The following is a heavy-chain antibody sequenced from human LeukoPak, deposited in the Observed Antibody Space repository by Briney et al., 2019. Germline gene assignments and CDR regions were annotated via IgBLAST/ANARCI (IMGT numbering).Heavy chain of an antibody. V-gene: IGHV4-38-2*02. CDR2: IYHSGST. D-gene: IGHD6-13*01. Sequence: SETLSLTCTVSGYSISSGYYWGWIRQPPGKGLEWIGSIYHSGSTYYNPSLKSRVTISVDTSKNQFSLKLSSVTAADTAVYYCARDAAAGTHWFDPWGQGTLVTVSS. CDR1: GYSISSGYY. J-gene: IGHJ5*02. CDR3: ARDAAAGTHWFDP.